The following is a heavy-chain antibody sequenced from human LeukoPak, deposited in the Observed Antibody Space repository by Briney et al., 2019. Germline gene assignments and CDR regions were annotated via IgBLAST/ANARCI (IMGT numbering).Heavy chain of an antibody. CDR2: INPNSGGT. Sequence: ASVKVSCKASGYTFTGYYMHWVRQAPGQGLEWMGWINPNSGGTNYAQKFQGRVTMTRDTSISTSYMELSRLRSDDTAVYYCARGYQLLRKFDHWGQGTLVTVSS. D-gene: IGHD2-2*01. V-gene: IGHV1-2*02. CDR3: ARGYQLLRKFDH. CDR1: GYTFTGYY. J-gene: IGHJ4*02.